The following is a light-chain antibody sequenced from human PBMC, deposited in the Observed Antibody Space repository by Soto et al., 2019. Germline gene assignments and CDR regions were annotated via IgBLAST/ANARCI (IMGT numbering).Light chain of an antibody. CDR2: EVS. J-gene: IGLJ2*01. V-gene: IGLV2-14*01. Sequence: QSALTQSASVSGSPGQSITISCTGTSSDIGGYNYVSWYQQHPDKAPKLMIFEVSNRPSEVSNRFSGSKSGNTASLTISGLLPEDEADYYCSSYTTSSTVAFGGGTKLTVL. CDR1: SSDIGGYNY. CDR3: SSYTTSSTVA.